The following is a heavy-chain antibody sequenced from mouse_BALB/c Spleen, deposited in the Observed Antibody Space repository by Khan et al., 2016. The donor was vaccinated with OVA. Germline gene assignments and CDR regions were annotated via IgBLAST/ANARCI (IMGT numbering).Heavy chain of an antibody. V-gene: IGHV1-7*01. D-gene: IGHD1-1*01. CDR1: GYTFINYW. Sequence: VQLQESGAELAKPGASVKMSCKASGYTFINYWMHWVKQRPGQGLEWIGYINPSTGYTEYNQKFKDKATLTADKSSSTAYMQLSSLTSEDSAVYYCARRGLRWDFDYWGQGTTLTVSS. CDR2: INPSTGYT. CDR3: ARRGLRWDFDY. J-gene: IGHJ2*01.